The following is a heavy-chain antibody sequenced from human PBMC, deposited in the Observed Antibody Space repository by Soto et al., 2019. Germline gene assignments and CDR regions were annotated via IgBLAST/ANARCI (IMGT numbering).Heavy chain of an antibody. CDR3: ASYYDSSGYYDRPHFDY. D-gene: IGHD3-22*01. V-gene: IGHV4-61*01. CDR2: IYYSGNT. CDR1: GGSVSSASDY. Sequence: SETLSLTCTVSGGSVSSASDYLSWIRQPPGKGLEWIGNIYYSGNTNYNPSLKSRVTISVDTSKDQFSLKLSSVTAADTAVYYCASYYDSSGYYDRPHFDYWGQGTLVTVSS. J-gene: IGHJ4*02.